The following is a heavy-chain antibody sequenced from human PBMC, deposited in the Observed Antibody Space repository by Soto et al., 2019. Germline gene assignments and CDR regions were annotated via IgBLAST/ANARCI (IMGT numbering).Heavy chain of an antibody. J-gene: IGHJ3*02. CDR3: ARERTTYYYDSSGYYSAFDI. CDR2: IWYDGSNK. V-gene: IGHV3-33*01. CDR1: GFTFSSYG. D-gene: IGHD3-22*01. Sequence: QVQLVESGGGVVQPGRSLRLSCAASGFTFSSYGMHWVRQAPGKGLEWVAVIWYDGSNKYYADSVKGRFTISRDNSKNTLYLQMNSLRGEDTAVYYCARERTTYYYDSSGYYSAFDIWGQGTMVTVSS.